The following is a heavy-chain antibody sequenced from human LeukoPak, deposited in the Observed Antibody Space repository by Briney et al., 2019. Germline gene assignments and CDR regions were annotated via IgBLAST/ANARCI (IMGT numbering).Heavy chain of an antibody. CDR2: ISGSGGST. J-gene: IGHJ4*02. CDR3: AKDPLLRYFDWLLLFDY. CDR1: GFTFSSYA. V-gene: IGHV3-23*01. D-gene: IGHD3-9*01. Sequence: GGSLRLPCAASGFTFSSYAMSWVRQAPGKGLEWVSAISGSGGSTYYADSVKGRFTISRDNSKNTLYLQMNSLRAEDTAVYYCAKDPLLRYFDWLLLFDYWGQGTLVTVSS.